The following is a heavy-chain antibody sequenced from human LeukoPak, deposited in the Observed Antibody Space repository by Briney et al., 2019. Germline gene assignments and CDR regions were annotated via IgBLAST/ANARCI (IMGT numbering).Heavy chain of an antibody. J-gene: IGHJ4*02. V-gene: IGHV1-2*02. CDR2: INPNSGGT. CDR3: ARGRYYYDSSGYLLD. D-gene: IGHD3-22*01. CDR1: GYTFTGYY. Sequence: ASVKVSCKASGYTFTGYYMHWVRQAPGQGLEWMGWINPNSGGTNYAQKFQGRVTMTRDTSISTAYMELSRLRSDDTAVYYCARGRYYYDSSGYLLDWGQGTLVTVSS.